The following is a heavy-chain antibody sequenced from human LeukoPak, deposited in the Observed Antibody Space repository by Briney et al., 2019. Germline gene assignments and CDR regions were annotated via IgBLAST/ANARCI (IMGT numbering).Heavy chain of an antibody. CDR2: IYTSGST. CDR3: ARESGAETTFDP. Sequence: PSQTLSLTCTVSGGSISSGSYHGSWSRQPAGKGLEWIGRIYTSGSTNYNPSLKSRLTISVDTSKNQFSLKLSSVTAPDPAVYYCARESGAETTFDPWGQGTLVTVSS. V-gene: IGHV4-61*02. D-gene: IGHD1-1*01. J-gene: IGHJ5*02. CDR1: GGSISSGSYH.